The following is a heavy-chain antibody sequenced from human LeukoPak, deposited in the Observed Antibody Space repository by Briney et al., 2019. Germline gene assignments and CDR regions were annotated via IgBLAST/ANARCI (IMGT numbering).Heavy chain of an antibody. CDR1: GYIFTSYW. V-gene: IGHV3-7*01. CDR3: ATDRGWRTSGYYLYYFEY. J-gene: IGHJ4*02. CDR2: IKHDGSEK. D-gene: IGHD3-3*01. Sequence: GESLKISCKGSGYIFTSYWIGWVRQAPGKGLEWVASIKHDGSEKYYVDSVRGRFTISRDSTMNSLYLQMSSLRAEDTAVYYCATDRGWRTSGYYLYYFEYWGQGTLVTFSS.